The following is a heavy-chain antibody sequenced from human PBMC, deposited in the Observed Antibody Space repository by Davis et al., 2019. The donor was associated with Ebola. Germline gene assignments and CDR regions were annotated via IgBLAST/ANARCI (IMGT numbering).Heavy chain of an antibody. CDR1: GGSISSSSYY. J-gene: IGHJ3*02. CDR2: IYYGGST. D-gene: IGHD3-3*01. CDR3: ASPTYYDFWSGPDYDAFDI. V-gene: IGHV4-39*07. Sequence: PSETLSLTCTVSGGSISSSSYYWGWIRQPPGKGLEWIGSIYYGGSTFYNPSLKSRVTISVDTSRNQCSLKLSSVTAADTAVYYCASPTYYDFWSGPDYDAFDIWGQGTMVTVSS.